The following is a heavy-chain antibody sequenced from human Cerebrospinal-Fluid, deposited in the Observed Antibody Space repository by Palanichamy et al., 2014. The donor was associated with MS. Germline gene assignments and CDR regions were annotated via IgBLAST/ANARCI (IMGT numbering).Heavy chain of an antibody. V-gene: IGHV3-7*01. CDR1: GFTFSSYW. Sequence: EVLLVESGGGLVQPGGSLRLSCTASGFTFSSYWMTWVRQASGKGLEWVANIKEDGTEKHYVGSVKGRFTISRDNANDSLHLQMNSLRVEDTAVYYCVREGSLASYFDYWGQGTLVTVSS. D-gene: IGHD3-10*01. CDR2: IKEDGTEK. J-gene: IGHJ4*02. CDR3: VREGSLASYFDY.